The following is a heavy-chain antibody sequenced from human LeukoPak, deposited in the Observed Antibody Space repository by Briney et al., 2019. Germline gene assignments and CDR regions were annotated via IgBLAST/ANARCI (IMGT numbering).Heavy chain of an antibody. CDR1: GYTFTGYY. V-gene: IGHV1-2*02. CDR3: ATDSSSWSHDAFDI. J-gene: IGHJ3*02. Sequence: ASVKVSCKTSGYTFTGYYIQWVRQAPGQGLEWMGYINPTSGGTNYAQEFQGRVTMTRDTSISTAYMELSRLTSDDTAVYYCATDSSSWSHDAFDIWGQGTMVTVSS. D-gene: IGHD6-13*01. CDR2: INPTSGGT.